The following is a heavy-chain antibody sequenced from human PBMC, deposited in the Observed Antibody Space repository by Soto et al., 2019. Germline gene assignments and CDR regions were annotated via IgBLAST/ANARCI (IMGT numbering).Heavy chain of an antibody. CDR1: DAEFRSGRYF. Sequence: SETLSPTCTISDAEFRSGRYFYTWCLQPAGKRLEWXGYXXYXGXXXYXXSLKSRVTISLDKSKSQFSLRLISVTAADSAVYYCTREQSDDNFFDHWGKGTLVTVFS. CDR2: XXYXGXX. D-gene: IGHD6-19*01. V-gene: IGHV4-61*01. J-gene: IGHJ5*02. CDR3: TREQSDDNFFDH.